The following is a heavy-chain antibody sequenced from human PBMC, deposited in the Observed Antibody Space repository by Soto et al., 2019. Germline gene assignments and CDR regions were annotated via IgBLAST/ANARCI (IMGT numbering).Heavy chain of an antibody. V-gene: IGHV3-33*01. CDR2: IWYDGSNK. CDR3: ARERTGISYYYYGMDV. Sequence: GGSLRLSCAASGFTFSSYGMRWVRRAPGEGLEWVAVIWYDGSNKYYADSVKGRFTISRDNSKNTLYLQMNSLRAEDTAVYYCARERTGISYYYYGMDVWGQGTTVTVSS. D-gene: IGHD3-9*01. J-gene: IGHJ6*02. CDR1: GFTFSSYG.